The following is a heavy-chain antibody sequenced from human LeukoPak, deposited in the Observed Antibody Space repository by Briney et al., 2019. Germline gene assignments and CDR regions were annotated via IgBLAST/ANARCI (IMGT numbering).Heavy chain of an antibody. D-gene: IGHD3-22*01. Sequence: SVKVSCKASGGTFSSYAISWVRQAPGQGLEWMGRIIPIFGTANYAQKFQGRVTITTDESTSTAYMELSSLGSEDTAVYYCARTYYYDSSGYILFDYWGQGTLATVSS. CDR1: GGTFSSYA. CDR2: IIPIFGTA. J-gene: IGHJ4*02. V-gene: IGHV1-69*05. CDR3: ARTYYYDSSGYILFDY.